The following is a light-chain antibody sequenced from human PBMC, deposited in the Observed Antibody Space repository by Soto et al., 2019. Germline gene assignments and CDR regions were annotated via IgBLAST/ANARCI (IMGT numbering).Light chain of an antibody. CDR1: QGISSY. J-gene: IGKJ1*01. CDR3: QQSYSDPRT. Sequence: DIHMTQSPSSLSASVGDRVSITCRASQGISSYLAWYQQKPGKAPKLLIYAASTLQSGVPSRFRGSGSGTDFTLTINSLQPEDFATYYCQQSYSDPRTFGQGTKVDIK. V-gene: IGKV1-39*01. CDR2: AAS.